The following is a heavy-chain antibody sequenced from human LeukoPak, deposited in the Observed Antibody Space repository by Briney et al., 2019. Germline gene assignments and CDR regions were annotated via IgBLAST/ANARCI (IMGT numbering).Heavy chain of an antibody. Sequence: GGSLRLSCAASGFTFSSYSMNWVRQAPGKGLEWVSSISSSSSYIYYADSVKGRFTISRDSAKNSLYLQMNSLRAEDTAVYYCARDRIVVVPAAPDAFDIWGQGTMVTVSS. J-gene: IGHJ3*02. D-gene: IGHD2-2*01. CDR2: ISSSSSYI. CDR3: ARDRIVVVPAAPDAFDI. V-gene: IGHV3-21*01. CDR1: GFTFSSYS.